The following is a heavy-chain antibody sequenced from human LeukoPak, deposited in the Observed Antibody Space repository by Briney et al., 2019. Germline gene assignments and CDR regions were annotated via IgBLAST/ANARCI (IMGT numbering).Heavy chain of an antibody. D-gene: IGHD3-10*01. V-gene: IGHV1-69*04. CDR3: ARELVVRGVRPDC. CDR2: IIPILGIA. J-gene: IGHJ4*02. Sequence: SVKVSCKASGGTFSSYAISWVRQAPGQGLEWMGRIIPILGIANYAQEFQGRVTITADKSTSTAYMELSSLRSEDTAVYYCARELVVRGVRPDCWGQGTLVTVSS. CDR1: GGTFSSYA.